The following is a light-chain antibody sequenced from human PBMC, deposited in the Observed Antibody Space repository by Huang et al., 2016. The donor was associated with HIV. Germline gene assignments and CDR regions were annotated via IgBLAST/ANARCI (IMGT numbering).Light chain of an antibody. J-gene: IGKJ4*01. CDR1: HRVDSD. Sequence: EIEMTQSPATLSVSPGERATLSCRASHRVDSDLAWYTQKPGQAPRLLIYDASTRATGISAKFNGTGSGTEFSLSITNLQSEDFAVYYCQQYSDWPPLTFGGGTKVEI. V-gene: IGKV3-15*01. CDR2: DAS. CDR3: QQYSDWPPLT.